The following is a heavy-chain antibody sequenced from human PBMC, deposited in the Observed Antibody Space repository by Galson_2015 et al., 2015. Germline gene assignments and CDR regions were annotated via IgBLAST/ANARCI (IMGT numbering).Heavy chain of an antibody. Sequence: SLRLSCAASGFTFSSYSMNWVRQAPGKGLEWVAVISYDGSNKYYADSVKGRFTISRDNSKNTLYLQMNSLRAEDTAVYYCARDRRTMIERDAFDIWGQGTMVTVSS. J-gene: IGHJ3*02. CDR2: ISYDGSNK. D-gene: IGHD3-22*01. CDR3: ARDRRTMIERDAFDI. V-gene: IGHV3-30*03. CDR1: GFTFSSYS.